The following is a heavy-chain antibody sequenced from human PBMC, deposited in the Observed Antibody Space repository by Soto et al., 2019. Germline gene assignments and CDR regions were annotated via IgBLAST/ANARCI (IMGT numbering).Heavy chain of an antibody. D-gene: IGHD4-17*01. CDR2: VYYTGDT. J-gene: IGHJ6*02. Sequence: QVQLQQSGPRLVKPSETLSLTCTVSSGPDRSHNWGWIRQPPGRGLEWNVYVYYTGDTAYNPSLRSRVSISADTSKNDISLTLSSVTDADTAVYYCVRQGIDYLHGLVDVWGQGTTVSVSS. V-gene: IGHV4-59*08. CDR3: VRQGIDYLHGLVDV. CDR1: SGPDRSHN.